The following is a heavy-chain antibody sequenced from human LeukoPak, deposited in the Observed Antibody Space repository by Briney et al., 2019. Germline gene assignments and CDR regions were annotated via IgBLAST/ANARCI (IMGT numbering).Heavy chain of an antibody. Sequence: GGSLRLSCAASGFTFISYAMSWVGQAPGKGLEWVSAISGSGARTYYADSVKGRFTVSRDNSKNTLYLQMNSLRAEDRAVYYCAKEQTSSGFFDYWGQGTLVTVSS. J-gene: IGHJ4*02. D-gene: IGHD3-10*01. CDR2: ISGSGART. CDR3: AKEQTSSGFFDY. CDR1: GFTFISYA. V-gene: IGHV3-23*01.